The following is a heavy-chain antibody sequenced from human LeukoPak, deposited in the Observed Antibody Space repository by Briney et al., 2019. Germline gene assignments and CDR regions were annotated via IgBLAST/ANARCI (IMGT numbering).Heavy chain of an antibody. Sequence: GGSLRLSCAAPGFTFSSYAMHWVRQAPGKGLEWVAVISYDGSNKYYADSVKGRFTISRDNAKNSLYLQMNSLRAEDTAVYYCARERCSGGSCYWGYYFDYWGQGTLVTVSS. D-gene: IGHD2-15*01. CDR3: ARERCSGGSCYWGYYFDY. CDR1: GFTFSSYA. CDR2: ISYDGSNK. J-gene: IGHJ4*02. V-gene: IGHV3-30*07.